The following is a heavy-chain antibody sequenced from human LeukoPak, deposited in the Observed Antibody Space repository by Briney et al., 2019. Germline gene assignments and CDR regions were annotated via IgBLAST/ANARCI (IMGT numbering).Heavy chain of an antibody. V-gene: IGHV3-7*01. CDR1: GFTFSSYW. D-gene: IGHD2-2*01. J-gene: IGHJ4*02. Sequence: PGGSLRLSCAASGFTFSSYWMSWVRQAPGKGLEWVANIKQDGSEKYYVDSVKGRLTISRDNAKNSLYLQMNSLRAEDTAVYYCARANHQVVPAAPNHIDYWGQGTLVTVSS. CDR2: IKQDGSEK. CDR3: ARANHQVVPAAPNHIDY.